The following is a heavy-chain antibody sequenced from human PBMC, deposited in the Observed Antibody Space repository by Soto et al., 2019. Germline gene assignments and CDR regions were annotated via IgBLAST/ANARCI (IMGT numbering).Heavy chain of an antibody. CDR3: ARWKDIVFVTDF. V-gene: IGHV1-18*01. CDR1: GYTFTRYG. Sequence: QVQLVQSGAEVKKPGASVKVSCKTSGYTFTRYGISWVRQAPGQGLEWMGWISTYNGNTNYAQKLRSRVTMTTDTSKSTAYMELRSLRSDDTAVYYCARWKDIVFVTDFWGQGTLVTVSS. D-gene: IGHD2-15*01. J-gene: IGHJ4*02. CDR2: ISTYNGNT.